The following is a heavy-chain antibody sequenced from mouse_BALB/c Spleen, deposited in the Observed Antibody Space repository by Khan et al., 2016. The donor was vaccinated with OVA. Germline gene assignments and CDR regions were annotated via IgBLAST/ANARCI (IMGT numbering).Heavy chain of an antibody. CDR1: DFNIKDYY. V-gene: IGHV14-4*02. D-gene: IGHD1-2*01. J-gene: IGHJ3*01. CDR3: TLPSNTATFAY. CDR2: IDPENGDT. Sequence: EVQLQESGAELVRSGASVKLSCTASDFNIKDYYLHWVKQRPQQGLAWIGWIDPENGDTKYAPKFQGKATMTADKSSNTVYLLLSSLTSEDTAVYYCTLPSNTATFAYWGQGTLVTVSA.